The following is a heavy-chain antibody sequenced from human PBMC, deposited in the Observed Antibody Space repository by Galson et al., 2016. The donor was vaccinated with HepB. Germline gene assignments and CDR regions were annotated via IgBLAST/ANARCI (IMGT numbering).Heavy chain of an antibody. D-gene: IGHD1-7*01. J-gene: IGHJ5*02. V-gene: IGHV1-46*03. CDR3: ARLGTTVIA. CDR2: INPSGGRT. Sequence: SVKVSCKASGNTFTRHYIHWVRQAPGQGLEWMGIINPSGGRTSYAQKFQGRVTMTRDTSTNTVYMELSSLRSEDTAVYYCARLGTTVIAWGQGTLVTVSS. CDR1: GNTFTRHY.